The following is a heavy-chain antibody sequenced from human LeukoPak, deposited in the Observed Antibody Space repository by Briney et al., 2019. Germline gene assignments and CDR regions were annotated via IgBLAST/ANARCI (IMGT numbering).Heavy chain of an antibody. CDR2: IWYDGSNK. CDR1: GFTFSSYG. Sequence: GGSLRLSCAASGFTFSSYGMHWVRQAPGKGLEWVAVIWYDGSNKYYADSVKGRFTISRDNSKNTLYLQMNSLRAEDTAVYYCARGELQASGYYCYGMDVWGQGTTVTVSS. V-gene: IGHV3-33*01. CDR3: ARGELQASGYYCYGMDV. J-gene: IGHJ6*02. D-gene: IGHD1-26*01.